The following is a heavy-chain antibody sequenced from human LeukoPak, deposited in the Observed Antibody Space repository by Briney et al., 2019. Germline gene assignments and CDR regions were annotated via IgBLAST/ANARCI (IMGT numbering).Heavy chain of an antibody. J-gene: IGHJ6*03. D-gene: IGHD2-8*01. V-gene: IGHV3-66*02. CDR1: EFSVGSNY. Sequence: PGGSLRLSCAASEFSVGSNYMTWVRQAPGKGLEWVSLIYSGGSTYYADSVKGRFTVSRDNFKNTLYLQMNSLRAEDTAVYYCAKDRCSNGIGCYYYYMDVWGKGTTVTISS. CDR2: IYSGGST. CDR3: AKDRCSNGIGCYYYYMDV.